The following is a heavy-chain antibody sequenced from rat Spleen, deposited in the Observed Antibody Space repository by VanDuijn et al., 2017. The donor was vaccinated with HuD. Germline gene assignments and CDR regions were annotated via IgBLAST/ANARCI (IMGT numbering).Heavy chain of an antibody. J-gene: IGHJ3*01. CDR1: GLSFSNYD. CDR3: ATGPRILRIDWFTY. D-gene: IGHD1-6*01. CDR2: ISYEGSRT. V-gene: IGHV5-29*01. Sequence: EVQLVESGGGLVQPGRSLKLSCAASGLSFSNYDMAWVRQAPTQGLEWVASISYEGSRTYYGDSVRGRFTISRDNAKSTLYLQRDSLTSEDTATYYCATGPRILRIDWFTYWGQGTLVTVSS.